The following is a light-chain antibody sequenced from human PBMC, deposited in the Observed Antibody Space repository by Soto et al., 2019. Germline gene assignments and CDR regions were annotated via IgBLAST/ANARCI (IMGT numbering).Light chain of an antibody. J-gene: IGLJ1*01. Sequence: QSVLTQPASVSGSPGQSITISCTGTSSDVGGYNYVSWYQHHPGKAPKFMIFDVSNRPSGVSYRFSGSKSGNTASLTISGLQPEDEADYYCSSYTTSNTRQIVFGTGTKVTVL. CDR2: DVS. V-gene: IGLV2-14*03. CDR1: SSDVGGYNY. CDR3: SSYTTSNTRQIV.